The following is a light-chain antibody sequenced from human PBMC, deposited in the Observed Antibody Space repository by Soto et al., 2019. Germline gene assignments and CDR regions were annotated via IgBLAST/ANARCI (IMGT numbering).Light chain of an antibody. CDR3: TSYTSSNTVI. CDR1: SSDIGAYNR. J-gene: IGLJ2*01. CDR2: EVK. V-gene: IGLV2-18*02. Sequence: QSALTQPPSVSRSPGQSVTISCAGTSSDIGAYNRVSWYHQPPGTVPKLMIYEVKNRPSGVPDRFSGSKSGNMASLTISGLQAEDEGDYYCTSYTSSNTVIFGGGTKLTVL.